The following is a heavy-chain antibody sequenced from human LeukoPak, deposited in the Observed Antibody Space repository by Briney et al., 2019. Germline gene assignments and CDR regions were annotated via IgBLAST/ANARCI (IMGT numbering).Heavy chain of an antibody. CDR2: IKQDGSEK. Sequence: PGGSLRLSCAASGFTFSSYWMSWVRQAPGKGLEWVANIKQDGSEKYYVDSVKGRFTISRDNAKNSLYLQMNSLRAEDTAVYYCARDLRWSHYWYFDLWGRGTLVTVSS. V-gene: IGHV3-7*01. J-gene: IGHJ2*01. D-gene: IGHD2-15*01. CDR1: GFTFSSYW. CDR3: ARDLRWSHYWYFDL.